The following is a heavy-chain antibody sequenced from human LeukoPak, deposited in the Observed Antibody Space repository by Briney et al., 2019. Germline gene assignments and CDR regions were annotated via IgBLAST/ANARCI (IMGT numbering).Heavy chain of an antibody. CDR2: IYYSGST. CDR3: ARQPSGWSYYFDY. V-gene: IGHV4-39*07. D-gene: IGHD6-19*01. Sequence: SETLSLTCTVSGGSISSSSYYWGWIRQPPGKGLEWIGGIYYSGSTNYNPSLKSRVTISVDTSKNQFSLKLSSVTAADTAVYYCARQPSGWSYYFDYWGQGTLVTVSS. CDR1: GGSISSSSYY. J-gene: IGHJ4*02.